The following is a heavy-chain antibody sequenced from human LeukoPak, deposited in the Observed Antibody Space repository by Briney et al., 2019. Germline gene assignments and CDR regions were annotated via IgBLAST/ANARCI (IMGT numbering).Heavy chain of an antibody. V-gene: IGHV3-7*01. Sequence: GGSLRLSCAASGFTFSSYWMTWVRQAPGKGLEWVANIKQDGSEQYYVGSVKGRFTISRDNAKNSLYLQMNSLRAEDTAVYYCAELGITMIGGVWGKGTTVTISS. J-gene: IGHJ6*04. CDR2: IKQDGSEQ. CDR1: GFTFSSYW. D-gene: IGHD3-10*02. CDR3: AELGITMIGGV.